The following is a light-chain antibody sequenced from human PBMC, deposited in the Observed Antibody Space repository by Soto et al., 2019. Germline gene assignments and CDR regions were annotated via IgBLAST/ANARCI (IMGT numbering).Light chain of an antibody. Sequence: QSVLTQPASVSGSPGQSITISCTGTSCDVGGYNYVSWYQQHPGKAPQLMIYDVSNRPSGVSNRFSGSKSGNTASLTISGLQAEDEADYYCSSYTSSSTRVFGGGTKLTVL. CDR2: DVS. V-gene: IGLV2-14*01. J-gene: IGLJ2*01. CDR1: SCDVGGYNY. CDR3: SSYTSSSTRV.